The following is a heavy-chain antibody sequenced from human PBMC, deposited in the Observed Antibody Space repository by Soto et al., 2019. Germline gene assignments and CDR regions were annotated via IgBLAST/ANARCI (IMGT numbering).Heavy chain of an antibody. CDR3: AREDYDILTGYYYGMDV. V-gene: IGHV4-31*03. D-gene: IGHD3-9*01. J-gene: IGHJ6*02. CDR2: IYYSWST. CDR1: GGSISSGGYY. Sequence: SETLSLTCTVSGGSISSGGYYWSWIRQHPGKGLEWIGYIYYSWSTYYNPSLKSRVTISVDTSKNQFSLKLSSVTAADTAVYYCAREDYDILTGYYYGMDVWGQGTTVTVYS.